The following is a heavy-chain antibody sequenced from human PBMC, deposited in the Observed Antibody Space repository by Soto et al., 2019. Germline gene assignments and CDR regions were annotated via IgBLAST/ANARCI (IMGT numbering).Heavy chain of an antibody. CDR2: IWYDGSNK. V-gene: IGHV3-33*01. J-gene: IGHJ6*02. Sequence: GGSLRLSCAASGFTFSSYGMHWVRQAPGKGLEWVAVIWYDGSNKYYADSVKGRFTISRDNSKNTLYLQMNSLRAEDTAVYYCARDMGMGRAARPDGYYYGMDVWGQGTTVTVSS. CDR3: ARDMGMGRAARPDGYYYGMDV. D-gene: IGHD6-6*01. CDR1: GFTFSSYG.